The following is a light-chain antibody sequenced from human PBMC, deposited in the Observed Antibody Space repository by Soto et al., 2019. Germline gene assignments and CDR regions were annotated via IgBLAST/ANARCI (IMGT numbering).Light chain of an antibody. CDR2: DAS. Sequence: DIQMTQSPSTLSASVGDRVTITCRASQSISSWLAWYQQKPGKAPKLLIYDASSLESGVPSRFRGSGSRTEFTLTISSLQPDDFATYYCQQYNSYSWTFVQWPKVEIK. J-gene: IGKJ1*01. CDR1: QSISSW. V-gene: IGKV1-5*01. CDR3: QQYNSYSWT.